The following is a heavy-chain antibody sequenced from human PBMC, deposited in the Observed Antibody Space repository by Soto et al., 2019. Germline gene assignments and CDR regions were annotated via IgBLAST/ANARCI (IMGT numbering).Heavy chain of an antibody. CDR1: GFTFSSYA. CDR3: AKRAPYCSGGSCYSALDY. D-gene: IGHD2-15*01. CDR2: ISSSGGST. V-gene: IGHV3-23*01. J-gene: IGHJ4*02. Sequence: EVQLLESGGGLVQPGGSLRLSCAASGFTFSSYAMSWVRQAPGKGLEWVSAISSSGGSTYYADSVKGRFTISRDNSKITLYLQMSSLRAEDTAVYYCAKRAPYCSGGSCYSALDYWGQGTLVTVSS.